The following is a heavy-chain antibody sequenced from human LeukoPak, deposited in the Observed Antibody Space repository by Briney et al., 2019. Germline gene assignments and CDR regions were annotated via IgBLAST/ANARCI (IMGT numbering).Heavy chain of an antibody. CDR2: ISGSSGST. Sequence: PGGSLRLSCAASRFTISSYAMSWVRQAPGKGLEWVPGISGSSGSTYYADSVKGRFTIARDKSKNTVYLQMNSLRVEDTAVYYCAKPAYAGYYYYMDVWGKGTTVTVSS. J-gene: IGHJ6*03. V-gene: IGHV3-23*01. CDR3: AKPAYAGYYYYMDV. CDR1: RFTISSYA. D-gene: IGHD3-16*01.